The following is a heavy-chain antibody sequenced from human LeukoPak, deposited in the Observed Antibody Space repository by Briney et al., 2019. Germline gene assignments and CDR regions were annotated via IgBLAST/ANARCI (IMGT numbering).Heavy chain of an antibody. CDR3: ARATSDFVVVPAAYNWFDP. D-gene: IGHD2-2*01. Sequence: VGSLRLSCAASGFTFSSYSMNWVRQAPGKGLEWVSYISSSSSTIYYADSVKGRFTISRDNAKNSLYLQMNSLRAEDTAVYYCARATSDFVVVPAAYNWFDPWGQGTLVTVSS. CDR1: GFTFSSYS. V-gene: IGHV3-48*01. CDR2: ISSSSSTI. J-gene: IGHJ5*02.